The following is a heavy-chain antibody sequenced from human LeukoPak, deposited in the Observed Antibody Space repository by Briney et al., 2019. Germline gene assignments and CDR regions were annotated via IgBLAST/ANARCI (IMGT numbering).Heavy chain of an antibody. D-gene: IGHD3/OR15-3a*01. Sequence: GGSLRLSCAASGFTFSTYSMNWVRQAPGKGLEWVSSISSDSRYILYADSLKGRFTMSRDNARNSLYLQMISLRGEDTAVYYCARVAFGLYVMDVWGQGTTVTVS. CDR1: GFTFSTYS. CDR2: ISSDSRYI. J-gene: IGHJ6*02. V-gene: IGHV3-21*01. CDR3: ARVAFGLYVMDV.